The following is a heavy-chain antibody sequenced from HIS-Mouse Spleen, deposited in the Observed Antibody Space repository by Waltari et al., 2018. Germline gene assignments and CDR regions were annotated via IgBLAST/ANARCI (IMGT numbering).Heavy chain of an antibody. V-gene: IGHV3-30*18. J-gene: IGHJ4*02. Sequence: QVQLVESGGGVVQPGRSLRLACAASGFPFSSYGMHWVRQAPGKGLEWVAVISYDGSNKYYADSVKGRFTISRDNSKNTLYLQMNSLRAEDTAVYYCAKDRGSQFDYWGQGTLVTVSS. CDR1: GFPFSSYG. D-gene: IGHD1-26*01. CDR3: AKDRGSQFDY. CDR2: ISYDGSNK.